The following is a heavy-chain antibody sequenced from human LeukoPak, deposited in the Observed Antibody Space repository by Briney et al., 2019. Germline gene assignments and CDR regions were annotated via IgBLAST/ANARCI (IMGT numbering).Heavy chain of an antibody. CDR3: ANSPIITIFGVVIPEPFDY. V-gene: IGHV3-23*01. Sequence: PGGSLRLSCAASGFTFSSYAMSWVRQAPGKGLEWVSAISGSGGSTYYADSVKGRFTISRDNSKNTLYLQMNSLRAEDTAVYYCANSPIITIFGVVIPEPFDYWGQGTLVTVSS. CDR2: ISGSGGST. D-gene: IGHD3-3*01. CDR1: GFTFSSYA. J-gene: IGHJ4*02.